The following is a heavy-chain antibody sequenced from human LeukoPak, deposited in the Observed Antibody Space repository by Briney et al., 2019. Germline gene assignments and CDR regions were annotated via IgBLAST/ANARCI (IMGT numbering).Heavy chain of an antibody. V-gene: IGHV3-64D*09. J-gene: IGHJ4*02. D-gene: IGHD1-26*01. CDR1: GFTFSSHS. Sequence: PGGSLRLSCSASGFTFSSHSMHWVRQAPGKGLEYVSFISGGGDRTSYTDSVKGRFTISRDNSKNTLYLQMSSLKPEDTAVYYCVKDLGGTFSFDYWGQGTLVTVSS. CDR2: ISGGGDRT. CDR3: VKDLGGTFSFDY.